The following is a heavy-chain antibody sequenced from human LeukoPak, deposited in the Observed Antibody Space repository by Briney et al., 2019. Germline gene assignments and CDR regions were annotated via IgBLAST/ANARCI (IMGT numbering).Heavy chain of an antibody. CDR3: AKDHYWSIDY. V-gene: IGHV3-53*01. Sequence: GGSLRLSCVASGFTVSSFYMSWVRQAPGKGLEWVSVIYTGGGTFYADSVKGRFTISRDNSKNTLFLQMDSLRAEDTAVYYCAKDHYWSIDYWGRGTLVTVSS. CDR2: IYTGGGT. CDR1: GFTVSSFY. D-gene: IGHD3-3*01. J-gene: IGHJ4*02.